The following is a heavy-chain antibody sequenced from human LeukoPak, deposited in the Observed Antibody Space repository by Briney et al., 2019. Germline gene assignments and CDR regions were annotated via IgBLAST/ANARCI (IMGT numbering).Heavy chain of an antibody. CDR2: IKEDGSEK. CDR1: GFTFRNYW. J-gene: IGHJ4*02. D-gene: IGHD6-19*01. CDR3: ARGSGWCDY. Sequence: GGPLRLSCAASGFTFRNYWMSWVRQVPGKGLEWVANIKEDGSEKNFVESVRGRFTISRDNAKNSVYLEMNSLRAEDTAVYYCARGSGWCDYWGQGALVTVSS. V-gene: IGHV3-7*03.